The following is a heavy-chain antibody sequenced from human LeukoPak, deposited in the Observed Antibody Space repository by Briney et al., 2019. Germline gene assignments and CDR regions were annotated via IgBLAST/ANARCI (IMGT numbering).Heavy chain of an antibody. D-gene: IGHD3-22*01. CDR3: ARIRIYYDSSGYYGGFDY. CDR1: GFSLTTSGMC. J-gene: IGHJ4*02. V-gene: IGHV2-70*11. Sequence: SGPTLVNPTQTLTLTCTFSGFSLTTSGMCVSWIRQPPGKALEWLARIDWDDDKYYSTSLKTRLTISKDTSKNQVVLTMTNMDPVDTATYYCARIRIYYDSSGYYGGFDYWGQGTLVTVSS. CDR2: IDWDDDK.